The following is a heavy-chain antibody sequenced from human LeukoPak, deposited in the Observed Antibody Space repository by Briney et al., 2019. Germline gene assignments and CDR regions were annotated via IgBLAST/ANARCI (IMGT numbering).Heavy chain of an antibody. CDR3: ARDRTLWFGEIQAFDI. CDR2: INPNSGGT. V-gene: IGHV1-2*02. Sequence: ASVKVSCKASGYTFTGYYMHWVRQAPGQGLEWMGWINPNSGGTNYAQKFQGRVTMTRDTSISTAYMELSRLRSDDTAVYYCARDRTLWFGEIQAFDIWGKGTMVTVSS. J-gene: IGHJ3*02. CDR1: GYTFTGYY. D-gene: IGHD3-10*01.